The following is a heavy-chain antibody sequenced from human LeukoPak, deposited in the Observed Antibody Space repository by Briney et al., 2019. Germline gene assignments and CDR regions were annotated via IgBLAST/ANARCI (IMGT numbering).Heavy chain of an antibody. CDR1: GGTFSSYA. V-gene: IGHV1-69*04. D-gene: IGHD2-8*01. Sequence: SVKVSCKASGGTFSSYAISWVRQAPGQGLEWMGRIIPILGIANYAQKFQGRVTITADKSTSTAYMELSSLRSEDTAVYYCASNGGPHPGVYFDYWGQGTLVTVSS. CDR2: IIPILGIA. J-gene: IGHJ4*02. CDR3: ASNGGPHPGVYFDY.